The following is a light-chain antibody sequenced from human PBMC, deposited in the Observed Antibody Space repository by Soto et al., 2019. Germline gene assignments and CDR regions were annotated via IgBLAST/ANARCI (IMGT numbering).Light chain of an antibody. J-gene: IGLJ1*01. Sequence: QSALTQPASVSGSPGQSITISCTGTSSDVGNYIFVSWYRQHPGKAPKLMIYDINNRPSGVSNRFSGSKSGNTASLTISGLQAEDEDDYYCVSYTTSASYVFGTGTRSPS. CDR3: VSYTTSASYV. CDR1: SSDVGNYIF. CDR2: DIN. V-gene: IGLV2-14*01.